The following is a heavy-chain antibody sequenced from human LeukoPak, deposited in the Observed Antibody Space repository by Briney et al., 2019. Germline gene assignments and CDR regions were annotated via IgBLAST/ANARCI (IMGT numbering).Heavy chain of an antibody. D-gene: IGHD4-17*01. CDR2: IDSDGSNT. V-gene: IGHV3-74*01. CDR3: ARDDYGDYYFDY. Sequence: GGSLRLSCAASGFTFNNYWMHWVRQAPGKGLVWVSRIDSDGSNTNYADSVKGRFAVSRDNAKNTLYLQMNSLRAEDTAVYYCARDDYGDYYFDYWGQGTLVAVSS. J-gene: IGHJ4*02. CDR1: GFTFNNYW.